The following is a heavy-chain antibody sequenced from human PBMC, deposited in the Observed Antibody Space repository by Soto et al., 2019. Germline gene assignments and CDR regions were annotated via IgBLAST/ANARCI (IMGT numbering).Heavy chain of an antibody. Sequence: QVQLVQSGAAVKKPGSSVKVSCKASGGTFSSYTISWVRQAPGQGLEWMGRIIPILGIANYAQKFQGRVTITADKSTSTAYMELSSLRSEDTAVYYCARAMVRGVSEVLYYYYMDVWGKGTTVTVSS. D-gene: IGHD3-10*01. V-gene: IGHV1-69*02. J-gene: IGHJ6*03. CDR2: IIPILGIA. CDR3: ARAMVRGVSEVLYYYYMDV. CDR1: GGTFSSYT.